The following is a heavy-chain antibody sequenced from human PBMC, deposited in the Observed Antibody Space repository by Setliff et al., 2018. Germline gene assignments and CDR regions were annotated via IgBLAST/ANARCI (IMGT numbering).Heavy chain of an antibody. J-gene: IGHJ4*02. CDR3: ARAAARAEYSDTSAYLPFDF. Sequence: SATLSLTCAVSGGSVTSHYWGWLRQSPGKGLEWIGSVYHSGSSYQNPSLRSRIAVSVDTSKNQFSRRLNSVTAADTAVYFCARAAARAEYSDTSAYLPFDFWGLGTLVTVSS. V-gene: IGHV4-38-2*01. CDR2: VYHSGSS. D-gene: IGHD3-16*01. CDR1: GGSVTSHY.